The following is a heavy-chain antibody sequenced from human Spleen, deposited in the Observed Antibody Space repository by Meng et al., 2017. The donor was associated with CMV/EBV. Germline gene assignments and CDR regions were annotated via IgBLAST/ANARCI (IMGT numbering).Heavy chain of an antibody. J-gene: IGHJ3*01. D-gene: IGHD1-7*01. CDR3: GTDVYRPGIIGTQGP. CDR1: GFALRNYA. CDR2: SYSAGSST. Sequence: GESLKISCAASGFALRNYAMNWVRQAPGKGLEWVSISYSAGSSTYYADSVEGRFTISRDESHNTLYLHLNSLKSEDTAVYYCGTDVYRPGIIGTQGPWGQGTMVTVSS. V-gene: IGHV3-23*03.